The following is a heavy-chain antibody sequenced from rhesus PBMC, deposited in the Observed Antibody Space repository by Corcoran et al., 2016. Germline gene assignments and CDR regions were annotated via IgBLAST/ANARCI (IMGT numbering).Heavy chain of an antibody. J-gene: IGHJ4*01. V-gene: IGHV4-80*01. CDR3: ARILTWIQWVQLRKSGFDY. D-gene: IGHD5-30*01. CDR2: INGKRGST. CDR1: GASICSNW. Sequence: QVQLQESGPGLVKPSETLSLTCTVSGASICSNWWGWIRPPPGKGLVRIGEINGKRGSTNNNPSLKSRGTISKDASKNQFSLKLSSVTAADTAVYYCARILTWIQWVQLRKSGFDYWGQGVLVTVSS.